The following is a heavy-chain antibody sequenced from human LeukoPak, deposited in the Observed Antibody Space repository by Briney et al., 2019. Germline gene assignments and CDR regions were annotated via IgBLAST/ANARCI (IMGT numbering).Heavy chain of an antibody. D-gene: IGHD4-17*01. J-gene: IGHJ4*02. CDR2: IYYSGST. Sequence: SAETLSLTCTVSGGSMSSYYWSWIRQPPGKGLEWVGYIYYSGSTKYYPFLKSRVTISIDNSKNQLSLKLSSVTAADTAVYYCARGTTVTTPDYWGQGTLVTVSS. CDR3: ARGTTVTTPDY. CDR1: GGSMSSYY. V-gene: IGHV4-59*08.